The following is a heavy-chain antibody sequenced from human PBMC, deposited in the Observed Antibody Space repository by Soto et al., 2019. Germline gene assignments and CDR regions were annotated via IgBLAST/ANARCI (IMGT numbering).Heavy chain of an antibody. Sequence: ASVKVSCKASGDTFTGYYMHWVRQAPGQGLEWMGWINPNSGGTNYAQKFQGRVTMTRDTSISTAYMEMRRLRSDDTAVYYCARARNNKIFDYWGQGTMVTVYS. J-gene: IGHJ4*02. CDR1: GDTFTGYY. CDR2: INPNSGGT. V-gene: IGHV1-2*02. CDR3: ARARNNKIFDY.